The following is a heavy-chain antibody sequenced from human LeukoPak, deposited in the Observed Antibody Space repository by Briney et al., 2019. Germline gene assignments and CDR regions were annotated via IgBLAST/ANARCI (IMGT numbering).Heavy chain of an antibody. V-gene: IGHV3-74*01. CDR2: INSDGSTT. Sequence: GGSLRLSCAASGFTFSTYWIHWVRQAPGKGLVWVSRINSDGSTTTYADSVKGRFTISRDNAKNSLYLQMNNLRAEDTAVYYCARDRDAFDIWGQGTMVTVSS. J-gene: IGHJ3*02. CDR3: ARDRDAFDI. CDR1: GFTFSTYW.